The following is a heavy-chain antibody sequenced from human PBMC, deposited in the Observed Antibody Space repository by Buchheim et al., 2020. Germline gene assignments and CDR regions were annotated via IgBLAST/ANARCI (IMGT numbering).Heavy chain of an antibody. J-gene: IGHJ6*02. V-gene: IGHV3-23*01. CDR3: AKDCSGGSCLYYYGMDV. D-gene: IGHD2-15*01. Sequence: EVQLLESGGGLVQPGGSLRLSCAASGFTFSSYAMSWVRQAPGKGLEWVSAISGSGGSTYYADSVQGRFTISRENSKNTLYLQMDSLRAEDTAVYYCAKDCSGGSCLYYYGMDVWGQGTT. CDR1: GFTFSSYA. CDR2: ISGSGGST.